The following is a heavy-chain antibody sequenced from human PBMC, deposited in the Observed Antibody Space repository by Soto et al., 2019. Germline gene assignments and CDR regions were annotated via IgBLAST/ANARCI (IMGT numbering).Heavy chain of an antibody. CDR3: ARGGLGSGVSKGYYGMDV. Sequence: SETLSLTCTVSGGSISSYYWSWIRQPPGKGLEWIGYIYYSGSTNYNPSLKSRVTISVDTSKNQFSLKLSSVTAADTAVYYCARGGLGSGVSKGYYGMDVWGQGTTVTVS. CDR2: IYYSGST. V-gene: IGHV4-59*01. CDR1: GGSISSYY. D-gene: IGHD3-10*01. J-gene: IGHJ6*02.